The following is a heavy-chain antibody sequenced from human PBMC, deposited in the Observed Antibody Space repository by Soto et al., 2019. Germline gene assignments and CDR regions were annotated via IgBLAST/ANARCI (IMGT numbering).Heavy chain of an antibody. Sequence: EVQLVESGGGLVQPGGSVRLSCAASKFTITSYWMHWVRQAPGKGLVWVSRINSDGSSISYADAVKGRFTISRDNAKNTLYLQMNSLRVEDTAVYYCGAGQYFSDYWGQGTLVTVSS. J-gene: IGHJ4*02. D-gene: IGHD6-13*01. CDR3: GAGQYFSDY. CDR1: KFTITSYW. V-gene: IGHV3-74*01. CDR2: INSDGSSI.